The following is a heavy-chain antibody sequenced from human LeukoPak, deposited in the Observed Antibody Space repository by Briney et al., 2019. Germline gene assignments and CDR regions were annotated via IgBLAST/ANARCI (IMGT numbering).Heavy chain of an antibody. J-gene: IGHJ6*02. CDR3: ARSPDYYYYGMDV. CDR2: IYYSGST. V-gene: IGHV4-59*01. Sequence: SETLSLTCTVSGGSISSYYWSWIRQPPGKGLEWIGYIYYSGSTNDNPSLKSRVTISVDTSKNQFSLKLSSVTAADTAVYYCARSPDYYYYGMDVWGQGTTVTVSS. CDR1: GGSISSYY.